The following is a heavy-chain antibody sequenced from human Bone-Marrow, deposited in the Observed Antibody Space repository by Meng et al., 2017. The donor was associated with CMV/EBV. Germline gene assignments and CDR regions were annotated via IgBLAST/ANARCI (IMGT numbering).Heavy chain of an antibody. D-gene: IGHD1-1*01. V-gene: IGHV3-69-1*01. Sequence: GESLKISCAASGFTFSYYWMSWVRQAPGKGPEWVSHIWNGGAIYADSVKGRFTATRDNAKNSLYMEMNFLRAEDTAVYYCARDGEGQLVHQFDLWGQGIWVTVSS. CDR1: GFTFSYYW. CDR3: ARDGEGQLVHQFDL. J-gene: IGHJ5*02. CDR2: IWNGGA.